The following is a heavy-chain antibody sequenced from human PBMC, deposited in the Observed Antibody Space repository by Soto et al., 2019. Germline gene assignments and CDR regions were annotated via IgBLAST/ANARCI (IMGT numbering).Heavy chain of an antibody. CDR3: AHRPFYYGSGSYYKASFFDY. D-gene: IGHD3-10*01. CDR1: GFSLSTSGVG. CDR2: IYWNDDK. J-gene: IGHJ4*02. Sequence: QITLKESGPTLVKPTQTLTLTCTFSGFSLSTSGVGVGWIRQPPGKALEWLALIYWNDDKRYSPSLKSRLTITKDTSKNQVVLTMTNMDPVDTATYHCAHRPFYYGSGSYYKASFFDYWGQGTLVTVSS. V-gene: IGHV2-5*01.